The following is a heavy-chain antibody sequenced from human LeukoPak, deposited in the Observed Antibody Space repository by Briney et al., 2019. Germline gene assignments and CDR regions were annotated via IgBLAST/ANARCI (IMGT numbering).Heavy chain of an antibody. CDR1: GLTFNTYA. CDR3: AKDTSIGRYCTNGVCSPFDY. J-gene: IGHJ4*02. D-gene: IGHD2-8*01. CDR2: ISDTGGST. Sequence: PGGSLRLSCVASGLTFNTYAMSWVRQAPGKGLEWVAAISDTGGSTYDADSVKGRFTISRDNSKNTLYLQMNSLRAEDTAVYYCAKDTSIGRYCTNGVCSPFDYWGQGTLVTVSS. V-gene: IGHV3-23*01.